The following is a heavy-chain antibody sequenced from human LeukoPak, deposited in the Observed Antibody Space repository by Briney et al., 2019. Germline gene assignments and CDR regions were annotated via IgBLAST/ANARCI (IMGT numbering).Heavy chain of an antibody. J-gene: IGHJ4*02. Sequence: PGGSLRLSCAASGFTVSSNYMSWVRQAPGKGLEWVPVIYSGGSTYYADSVKGRFTISRDNSKNTLYFQMNSLRAEDTAVYYCARGGSSWYRGTYFDYWGQGTLVTVSS. V-gene: IGHV3-53*01. CDR2: IYSGGST. CDR3: ARGGSSWYRGTYFDY. D-gene: IGHD6-13*01. CDR1: GFTVSSNY.